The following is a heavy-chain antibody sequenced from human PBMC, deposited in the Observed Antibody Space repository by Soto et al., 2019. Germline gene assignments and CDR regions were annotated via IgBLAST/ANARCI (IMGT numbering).Heavy chain of an antibody. D-gene: IGHD5-12*01. CDR1: AFTFSSYA. CDR3: AKSWSSSAYDSGFFDY. Sequence: EVQLLESGGGLVQPGGSLRLSCAASAFTFSSYAMSWVRQAPGKGLEWASSISGGGGSTYYADSVKGRFTISRDNSKNTLYLQADSLRAEDTAVYYCAKSWSSSAYDSGFFDYWGQGTLVAVSS. J-gene: IGHJ4*02. V-gene: IGHV3-23*01. CDR2: ISGGGGST.